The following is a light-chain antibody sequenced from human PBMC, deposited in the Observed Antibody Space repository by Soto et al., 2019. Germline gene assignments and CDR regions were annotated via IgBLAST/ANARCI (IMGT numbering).Light chain of an antibody. CDR2: DAS. J-gene: IGKJ2*01. Sequence: EIVLTQSPATLSLSPGERATLSCRTSQSVGTYLAWYQHNPGQAPRLLIYDASNRATGIPARFSGSGSGTDFTLTKSRPEPEDFAVYYCQQRYNWPNTFGQGTKLEIK. CDR1: QSVGTY. V-gene: IGKV3-11*01. CDR3: QQRYNWPNT.